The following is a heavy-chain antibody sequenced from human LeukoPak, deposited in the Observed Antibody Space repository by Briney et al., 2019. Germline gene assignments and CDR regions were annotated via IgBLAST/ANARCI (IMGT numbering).Heavy chain of an antibody. J-gene: IGHJ6*02. CDR1: RLTFSNFW. D-gene: IGHD3-3*02. V-gene: IGHV3-7*01. Sequence: GGSLRLSCAASRLTFSNFWMSGVRQAPGKGLEWVANIKPDGSANFYVDSVKGRFTISRDNAENSLYLQMNSLRPEDTAVYYCARHFSTYSYGLDVWGQGTTVTVSS. CDR3: ARHFSTYSYGLDV. CDR2: IKPDGSAN.